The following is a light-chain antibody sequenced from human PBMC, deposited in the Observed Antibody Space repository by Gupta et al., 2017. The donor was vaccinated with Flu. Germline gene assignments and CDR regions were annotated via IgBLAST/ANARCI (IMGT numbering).Light chain of an antibody. CDR2: KDS. V-gene: IGLV3-25*02. CDR1: ALPKQY. J-gene: IGLJ2*01. CDR3: QSADSSGTF. Sequence: SYELTQPPSVSVSPGQTARITCSGDALPKQYAYWYQQKPGQAPVLVIYKDSERPSGIPERFSGSSSGTTVTLTIRGVQAEDEADYYCQSADSSGTFFGGGTKLTVL.